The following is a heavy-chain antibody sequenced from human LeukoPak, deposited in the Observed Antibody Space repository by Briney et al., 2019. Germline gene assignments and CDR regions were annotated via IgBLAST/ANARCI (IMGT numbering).Heavy chain of an antibody. V-gene: IGHV3-48*03. CDR3: ARGPMVRGVFIRRSKSGYFDY. CDR1: GFTFSSYE. J-gene: IGHJ4*02. D-gene: IGHD3-10*01. Sequence: GGSLRLSCAASGFTFSSYEMNWVRQAPEKGLEWVSYISSRGSTIYYADSVKGRFTISRDNAKNSLYLQMNSLRAEDTAVYYCARGPMVRGVFIRRSKSGYFDYWGQGTLVTVSS. CDR2: ISSRGSTI.